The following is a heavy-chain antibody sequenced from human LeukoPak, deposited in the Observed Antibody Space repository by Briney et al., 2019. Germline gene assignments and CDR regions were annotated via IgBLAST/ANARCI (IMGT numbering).Heavy chain of an antibody. Sequence: ASVKVSCKASAYTFTSYYMHWVRQAPGQGLEWMGIINPSGGSTSYAQKFQGRVTMTTDTSTSTAYMELRSLRSDDTAVYYCARDSLRYFDWLPVDYWGQGTLVTVSS. V-gene: IGHV1-46*01. CDR2: INPSGGST. CDR3: ARDSLRYFDWLPVDY. J-gene: IGHJ4*02. D-gene: IGHD3-9*01. CDR1: AYTFTSYY.